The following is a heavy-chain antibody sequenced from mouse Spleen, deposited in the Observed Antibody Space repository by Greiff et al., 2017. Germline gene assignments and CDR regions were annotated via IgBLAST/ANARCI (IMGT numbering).Heavy chain of an antibody. CDR1: GYTFTSYW. CDR3: ARRHYYAPYAMDY. J-gene: IGHJ4*01. D-gene: IGHD1-2*01. CDR2: IYPGSGST. V-gene: IGHV1-55*01. Sequence: QVQLQQPGAELVKPGASVKMSCKASGYTFTSYWITWVKQRPGQGLEWIGDIYPGSGSTNYNEKFKSKATLTVDTSSSTAYMQLSSLTSEDSAVYYCARRHYYAPYAMDYWGQGTSVTVSS.